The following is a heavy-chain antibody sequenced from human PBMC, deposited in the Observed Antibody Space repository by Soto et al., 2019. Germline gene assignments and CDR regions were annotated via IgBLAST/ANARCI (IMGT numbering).Heavy chain of an antibody. J-gene: IGHJ4*02. CDR3: AKRGFSHASGSFDY. D-gene: IGHD3-10*01. CDR1: GFTFSSFA. CDR2: VSDSGGST. V-gene: IGHV3-23*01. Sequence: GGSLRLSCAASGFTFSSFAMSWIRQAPGKGLEWVSSVSDSGGSTYYADAVKGRFTISRDNSKNTLDLQMNSLRADDTAVYYCAKRGFSHASGSFDYWGQGTLVTVSS.